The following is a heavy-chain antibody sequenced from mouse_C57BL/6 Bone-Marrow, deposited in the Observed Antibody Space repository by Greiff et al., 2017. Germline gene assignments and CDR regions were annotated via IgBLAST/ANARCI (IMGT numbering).Heavy chain of an antibody. CDR3: VRQDYDYFWFAY. V-gene: IGHV10-1*01. Sequence: EVKLVESGGGLVQPKGSLKLSCAASGFSFNTYAMNWVRQAPGKGLEWVARISSKSNNYATYYADSVKDRFTISRDDSESMLYLQMNNLKTEDTAMYYCVRQDYDYFWFAYWGQGTLVTVSA. D-gene: IGHD2-4*01. CDR1: GFSFNTYA. J-gene: IGHJ3*01. CDR2: ISSKSNNYAT.